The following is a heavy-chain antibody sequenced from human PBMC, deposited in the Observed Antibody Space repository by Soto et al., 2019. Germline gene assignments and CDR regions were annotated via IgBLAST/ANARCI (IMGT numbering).Heavy chain of an antibody. D-gene: IGHD2-2*01. CDR2: IYPDDSDT. J-gene: IGHJ6*02. CDR3: ARQGSTGAMYFYGMSV. CDR1: GYSFSSYW. Sequence: PGESLKISCKGSGYSFSSYWIAWVRHMPGKGLEWMGTIYPDDSDTRYSPSFEGQVYISAEKSISTAYLQWSSLKASDTAIHYCARQGSTGAMYFYGMSVWGQGTTVTVSS. V-gene: IGHV5-51*01.